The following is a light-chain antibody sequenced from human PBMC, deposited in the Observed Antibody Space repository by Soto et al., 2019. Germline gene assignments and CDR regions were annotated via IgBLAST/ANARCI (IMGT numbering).Light chain of an antibody. Sequence: DIVLTQSPDSLAVSLGERVTINCKSSQSVLFSSNNENYLAWYQQKPGQPPKLLIFWASTRASGVPDRFTGSGYGTQFTLTINSLQAEDVAIYYCQQYYSTPDTFGHGTRLEIK. V-gene: IGKV4-1*01. CDR1: QSVLFSSNNENY. J-gene: IGKJ5*01. CDR2: WAS. CDR3: QQYYSTPDT.